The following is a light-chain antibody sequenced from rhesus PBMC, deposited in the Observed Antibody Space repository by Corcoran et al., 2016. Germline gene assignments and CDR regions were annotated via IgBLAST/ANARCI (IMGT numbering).Light chain of an antibody. CDR1: QGISKY. J-gene: IGKJ4*01. V-gene: IGKV1S13*01. CDR3: QQHTSFPLP. Sequence: DIQMTQSPSSLSASVGDTVTITCQASQGISKYLAWYQQKPGKAPNLLIYDASTLKSGVPSRFSGIGSGTEFTLTLSFLQPSDFAPCFCQQHTSFPLPFGGGPKVWLK. CDR2: DAS.